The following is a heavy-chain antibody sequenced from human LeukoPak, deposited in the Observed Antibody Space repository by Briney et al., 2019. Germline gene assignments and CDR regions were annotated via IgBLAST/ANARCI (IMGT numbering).Heavy chain of an antibody. Sequence: GASVKVSCKASGYTFTGYYMHWVRQAPGQGLEWMGGIIPIFGTANYAQKFRGRVTITADKSTRTAYMELSSLRSEDTAVYYCARGPDGRGGDFVFDYWGQGTLVTVSS. CDR1: GYTFTGYY. D-gene: IGHD2-21*02. CDR3: ARGPDGRGGDFVFDY. J-gene: IGHJ4*02. V-gene: IGHV1-69*06. CDR2: IIPIFGTA.